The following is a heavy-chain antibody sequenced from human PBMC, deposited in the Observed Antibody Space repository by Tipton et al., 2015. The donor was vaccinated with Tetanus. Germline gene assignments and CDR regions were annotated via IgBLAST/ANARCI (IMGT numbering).Heavy chain of an antibody. V-gene: IGHV4-39*07. CDR1: GDSMSSSDYF. J-gene: IGHJ6*02. D-gene: IGHD3-10*01. CDR2: INYDGST. CDR3: ARGDYYGSGTYDV. Sequence: TLSLTCTVSGDSMSSSDYFWTWIRQPPGKGLEWIGEINYDGSTNYSPSLKSRVTLSLDTTKKQVSLKLSSVTAADTAVYYCARGDYYGSGTYDVWGQGTTVTVPS.